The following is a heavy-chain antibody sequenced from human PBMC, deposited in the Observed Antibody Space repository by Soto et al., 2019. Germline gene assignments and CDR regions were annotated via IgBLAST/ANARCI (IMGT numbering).Heavy chain of an antibody. D-gene: IGHD6-13*01. CDR2: IYYSGST. J-gene: IGHJ4*02. Sequence: LSLTCTVSGDSISSYYWSWIRQPPGKGLEWIGYIYYSGSTNYNPSLKSRVTISVDTSKNQFSLKLSSVTAADTAVYYCASSHAGAHITAAVHWGQGTLVTVSS. CDR1: GDSISSYY. V-gene: IGHV4-59*12. CDR3: ASSHAGAHITAAVH.